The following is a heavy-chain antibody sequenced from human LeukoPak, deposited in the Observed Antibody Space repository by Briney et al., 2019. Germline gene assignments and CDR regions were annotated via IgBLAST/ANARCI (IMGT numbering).Heavy chain of an antibody. D-gene: IGHD1-26*01. V-gene: IGHV3-23*01. J-gene: IGHJ4*02. CDR3: ARGLWELLLDY. Sequence: PGGSLRLSCAASGFTFNTYGMNWVRQAPGKGLEWVSAISGSGGSTYYADSVKGRFTISRDNSKNTLYLQMNSLRAEDTAVYYCARGLWELLLDYWGQGTLVTVSS. CDR2: ISGSGGST. CDR1: GFTFNTYG.